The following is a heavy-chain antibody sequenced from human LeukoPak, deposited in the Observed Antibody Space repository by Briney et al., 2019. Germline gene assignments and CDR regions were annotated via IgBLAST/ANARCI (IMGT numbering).Heavy chain of an antibody. D-gene: IGHD3-22*01. CDR2: ISGSGGST. Sequence: GGSLRLSCAASGFTVSSNYMSWVRQAPGKGLEWVSAISGSGGSTYYADSVKGRFTISRDNSKNTLYLQMNSLGAEDTAVYYCAKDLSASRDSGYYSLGYWGQGTLVTVSS. V-gene: IGHV3-23*01. J-gene: IGHJ4*02. CDR3: AKDLSASRDSGYYSLGY. CDR1: GFTVSSNY.